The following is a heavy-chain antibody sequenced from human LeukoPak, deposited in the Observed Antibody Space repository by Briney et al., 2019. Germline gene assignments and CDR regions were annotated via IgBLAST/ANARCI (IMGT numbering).Heavy chain of an antibody. D-gene: IGHD3-22*01. Sequence: GGSLRLSSAGSGLTLSNAWMNWVHQAPGKGLEWVGRIKSKTAGGTTDFAAPVKGRFTISRDDSKNTLYLQMNSLTSEDSAVYYCAQGSGQYYEYWGQGTLVTVSS. CDR2: IKSKTAGGTT. V-gene: IGHV3-15*07. J-gene: IGHJ4*02. CDR3: AQGSGQYYEY. CDR1: GLTLSNAW.